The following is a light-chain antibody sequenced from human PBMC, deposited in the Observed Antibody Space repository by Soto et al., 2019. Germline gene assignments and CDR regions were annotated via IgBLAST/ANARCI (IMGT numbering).Light chain of an antibody. Sequence: EIVLTQSPGTLSLSPGERATLSCRASQSVSSSYLAWYQQKPGQAPRLLIYGASSRATGIPDRFSGSGSGTDFTLTSSRLEPEDFAVYYCQQYVSSPRTFGQGTKLEIK. V-gene: IGKV3-20*01. CDR3: QQYVSSPRT. J-gene: IGKJ2*01. CDR1: QSVSSSY. CDR2: GAS.